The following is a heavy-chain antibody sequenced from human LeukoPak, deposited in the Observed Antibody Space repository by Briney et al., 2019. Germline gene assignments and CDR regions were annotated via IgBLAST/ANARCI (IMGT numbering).Heavy chain of an antibody. V-gene: IGHV4-34*01. D-gene: IGHD3-9*01. Sequence: SETLSLTCAVYGGSFSGYYWSWIRQPPGKGLEWIGEINHSGSTNYNPSLKSRVTVSVDTSKNQFSLKLSSVTAADTAVYYCARGLRYARSWGQGTLVTVSS. CDR1: GGSFSGYY. CDR3: ARGLRYARS. J-gene: IGHJ4*02. CDR2: INHSGST.